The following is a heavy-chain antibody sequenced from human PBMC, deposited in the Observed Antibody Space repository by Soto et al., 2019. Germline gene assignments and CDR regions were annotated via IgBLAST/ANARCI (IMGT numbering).Heavy chain of an antibody. Sequence: SQTLSLTCAISGDSVSSNSAAWNWIRQSPSRGLEWLGRAYYRSQWYYDSAVSVRSRITVIPDTSKNQFSLQLNSVTPEDTAVYYCKKQKGDGRTYSGRDVWGKGTTATFPS. D-gene: IGHD2-21*02. CDR2: AYYRSQWYY. J-gene: IGHJ6*04. CDR1: GDSVSSNSAA. CDR3: KKQKGDGRTYSGRDV. V-gene: IGHV6-1*01.